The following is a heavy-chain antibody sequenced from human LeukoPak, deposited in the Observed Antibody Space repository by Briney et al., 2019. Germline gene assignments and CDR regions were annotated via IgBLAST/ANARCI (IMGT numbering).Heavy chain of an antibody. CDR1: GFTVSSNY. J-gene: IGHJ4*02. CDR3: ARDAGYCSSISCYTVDY. V-gene: IGHV3-66*02. Sequence: GGSLRLSCAASGFTVSSNYMSWVRQAPGKGLEWVSVIYSGGSTHYADSVKGRFTISRDNSKNTLYLQMNSLRAEDTAVYYCARDAGYCSSISCYTVDYWGQGTLVTVSS. D-gene: IGHD2-2*02. CDR2: IYSGGST.